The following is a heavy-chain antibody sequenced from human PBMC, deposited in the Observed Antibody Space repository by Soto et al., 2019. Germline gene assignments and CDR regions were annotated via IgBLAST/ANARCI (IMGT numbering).Heavy chain of an antibody. CDR3: ARDPTTSGYSSGWYASYYYYGMEV. Sequence: QVQLVQSGAEVKKPGASVKVSCKASGYTFTSYGISWVRQAPGQGLEWMGWISAYNGNTNYAQKLQGRVTMTTDTSTSTAYMGLRSLISDDAAVYYCARDPTTSGYSSGWYASYYYYGMEVRGQGTTVTVSS. CDR2: ISAYNGNT. V-gene: IGHV1-18*01. CDR1: GYTFTSYG. J-gene: IGHJ6*02. D-gene: IGHD6-19*01.